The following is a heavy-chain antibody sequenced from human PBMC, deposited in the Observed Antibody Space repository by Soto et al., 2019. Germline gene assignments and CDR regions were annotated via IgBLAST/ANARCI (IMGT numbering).Heavy chain of an antibody. CDR2: IYYTGIT. D-gene: IGHD4-17*01. Sequence: SETLSLTCTVSGDSITSNSYFWAWIRQPPGKGLEWIGYIYYTGITNYNPSLKSRVTISLDTSKNQFSLNLSSVTAADTAVYYCARSSGDYVSYWGRGTLVTVSS. CDR1: GDSITSNSYF. CDR3: ARSSGDYVSY. J-gene: IGHJ4*02. V-gene: IGHV4-61*05.